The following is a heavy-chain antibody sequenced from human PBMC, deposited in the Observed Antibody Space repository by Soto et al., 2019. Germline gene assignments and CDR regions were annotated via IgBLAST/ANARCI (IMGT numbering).Heavy chain of an antibody. D-gene: IGHD3-10*01. CDR3: AKLLGYYGSGSYYAFDI. J-gene: IGHJ3*02. V-gene: IGHV3-23*01. Sequence: GGSLRLSCAASGFTFSSYAMSWVRQAPGKGLEWVSAISGSGGSTYYADSVKGRFTISRDNSKNTLYLQMNSLRAEDTAVYYCAKLLGYYGSGSYYAFDIWGQGTMVTVSS. CDR1: GFTFSSYA. CDR2: ISGSGGST.